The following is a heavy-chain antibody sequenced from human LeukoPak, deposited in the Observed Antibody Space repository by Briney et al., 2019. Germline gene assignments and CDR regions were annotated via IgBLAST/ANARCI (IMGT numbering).Heavy chain of an antibody. D-gene: IGHD4-11*01. J-gene: IGHJ4*02. CDR3: ANPPTVTSFDY. CDR2: INHSGST. Sequence: SSETLSLTCAVYGGSFSGYYWSWIRQPPGKGLEWIGEINHSGSTNYNPSLKSRVTISVDTSKNQFSLKLSSVTAADTAVYHCANPPTVTSFDYWGQGTLVTVSS. CDR1: GGSFSGYY. V-gene: IGHV4-34*01.